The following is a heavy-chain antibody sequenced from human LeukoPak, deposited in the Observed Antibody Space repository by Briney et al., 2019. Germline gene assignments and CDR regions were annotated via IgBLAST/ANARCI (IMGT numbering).Heavy chain of an antibody. CDR1: GYSISSGFY. J-gene: IGHJ5*02. D-gene: IGHD3-10*01. Sequence: PSETLSLTCSVSGYSISSGFYWDWIRQPPGKGLEWIGYIYYSGSTNYNPSLKSRVTISVDTSKNQFSLKLSSVTAADTAVYYWARPAGITMVGGFIGGFAPGAQEPLVPV. V-gene: IGHV4-61*01. CDR2: IYYSGST. CDR3: ARPAGITMVGGFIGGFAP.